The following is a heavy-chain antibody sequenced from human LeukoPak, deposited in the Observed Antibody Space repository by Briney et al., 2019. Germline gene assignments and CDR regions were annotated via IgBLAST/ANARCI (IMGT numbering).Heavy chain of an antibody. CDR1: GGSISSSSYY. Sequence: SETLSLTCTVSGGSISSSSYYWGWIRQPPGKGLEWIGSIYYSGSTYYNPSLKGRVTISVDTSKNQFSLKLSSVTAADTAVYYCARQEGEDTVVVVAAGNWFDPWGQGTLVTVSS. J-gene: IGHJ5*02. CDR2: IYYSGST. D-gene: IGHD2-15*01. V-gene: IGHV4-39*01. CDR3: ARQEGEDTVVVVAAGNWFDP.